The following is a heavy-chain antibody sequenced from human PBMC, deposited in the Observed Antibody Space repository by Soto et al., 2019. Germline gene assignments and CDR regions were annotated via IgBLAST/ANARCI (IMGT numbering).Heavy chain of an antibody. D-gene: IGHD3-10*01. CDR3: ARWDGSGSYDLIYYYYYGMDV. CDR1: GGTFSSYA. CDR2: IIPIFGTA. J-gene: IGHJ6*02. V-gene: IGHV1-69*13. Sequence: SVKVSCKASGGTFSSYAISWVRQAPGQGLEWMGGIIPIFGTANYAQKFQGRVTITADESTSTAYMELSSLRSEDTAVYYCARWDGSGSYDLIYYYYYGMDVWGQGTTVTVSS.